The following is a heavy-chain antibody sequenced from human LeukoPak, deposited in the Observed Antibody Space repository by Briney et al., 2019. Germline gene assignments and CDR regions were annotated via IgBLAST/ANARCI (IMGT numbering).Heavy chain of an antibody. CDR1: GYTFTSYD. Sequence: ASVKVSCKASGYTFTSYDINWVRQATGQGLEWMGWMNPNSGNTGYAQKFQGRVTITRNTSIRTAYMELSSLRSEDTAVYYCARALQNSGSYFDYWGQGTLVTVSS. D-gene: IGHD1-26*01. CDR3: ARALQNSGSYFDY. V-gene: IGHV1-8*03. J-gene: IGHJ4*02. CDR2: MNPNSGNT.